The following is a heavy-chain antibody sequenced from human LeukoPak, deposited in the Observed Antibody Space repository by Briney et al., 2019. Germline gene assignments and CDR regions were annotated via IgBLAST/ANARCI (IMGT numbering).Heavy chain of an antibody. CDR3: ARDGVRIAVAGTSRYFQH. D-gene: IGHD6-19*01. Sequence: ASVKVSCKASGYTFTGYYVHWVRQAPGQGLEWMGIINPSGGSTSYAQKFQGRVTMTRDTSTSTVYMELSSLRSEDTAVYYCARDGVRIAVAGTSRYFQHWGQGTLVTVSS. CDR1: GYTFTGYY. J-gene: IGHJ1*01. V-gene: IGHV1-46*01. CDR2: INPSGGST.